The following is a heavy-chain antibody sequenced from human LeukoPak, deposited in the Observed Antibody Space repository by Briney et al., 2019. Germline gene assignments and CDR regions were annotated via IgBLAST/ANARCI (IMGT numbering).Heavy chain of an antibody. Sequence: SETLSLTCAVYGGPFSGYYWSWIRQPPGKGLEWIGEINHSGSTNYNPSLKSRVTISVDTSKNQFSLKLSSVTAADTAVYYCARIWGSYDYWGQGTLVTVSS. CDR3: ARIWGSYDY. CDR1: GGPFSGYY. D-gene: IGHD1-26*01. V-gene: IGHV4-34*01. J-gene: IGHJ4*02. CDR2: INHSGST.